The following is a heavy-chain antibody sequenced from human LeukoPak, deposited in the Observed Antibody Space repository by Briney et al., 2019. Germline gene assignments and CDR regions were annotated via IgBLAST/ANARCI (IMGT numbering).Heavy chain of an antibody. CDR2: ISSSNNTI. D-gene: IGHD2-21*02. Sequence: GGSLRLSCAASGFTFSSYSMNWVRQAPGKGLEWVSYISSSNNTIYYADSVKGRFTISRDNAKNSLYLQMNSLRDEDTAVYYCARSTYCGGDCYHALGYWGQGTPVTVSP. V-gene: IGHV3-48*02. CDR1: GFTFSSYS. CDR3: ARSTYCGGDCYHALGY. J-gene: IGHJ4*02.